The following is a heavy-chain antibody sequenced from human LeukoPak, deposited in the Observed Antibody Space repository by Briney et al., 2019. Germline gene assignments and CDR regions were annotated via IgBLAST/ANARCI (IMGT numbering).Heavy chain of an antibody. CDR1: GGSISSYY. CDR3: AGGLTGYDAFDI. V-gene: IGHV4-59*08. CDR2: IYYSGST. J-gene: IGHJ3*02. D-gene: IGHD7-27*01. Sequence: PSETLSLTCTVSGGSISSYYWSWIRQPPGKGLEWIGYIYYSGSTNYNPSLKSRVTISVDTSKNQFSLKLSSVTAADTAVYHCAGGLTGYDAFDIWGQGTMVTVPS.